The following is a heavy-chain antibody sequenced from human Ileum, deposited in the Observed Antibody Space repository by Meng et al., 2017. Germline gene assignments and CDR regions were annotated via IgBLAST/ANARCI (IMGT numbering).Heavy chain of an antibody. J-gene: IGHJ4*02. CDR3: ARDHWGSLDY. CDR2: AST. D-gene: IGHD7-27*01. Sequence: QVQLQESGPGLVRPSETLSYICTVSGASVTTSHYQWGWIRQPPGKGLEWIGYASTNYNPSLKSRLTIPLDTSKNQVSLKLTSVTAADTAVYYCARDHWGSLDYWGQGILVTVSS. CDR1: GASVTTSHYQ. V-gene: IGHV4-61*01.